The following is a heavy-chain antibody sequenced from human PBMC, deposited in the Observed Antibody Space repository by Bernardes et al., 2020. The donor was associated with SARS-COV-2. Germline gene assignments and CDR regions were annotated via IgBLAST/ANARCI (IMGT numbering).Heavy chain of an antibody. CDR1: GFIVSGHY. D-gene: IGHD3-16*01. CDR2: IYSGGST. CDR3: ARGLGGGERVDV. V-gene: IGHV3-53*01. Sequence: GGSLRLSCAASGFIVSGHYMSWVRQAPGKGLEWVSFIYSGGSTYYTDSVKGRFTISRDNSKNTVYLQMKSLRVEDTAVYYCARGLGGGERVDVWGQGTMVTVS. J-gene: IGHJ6*02.